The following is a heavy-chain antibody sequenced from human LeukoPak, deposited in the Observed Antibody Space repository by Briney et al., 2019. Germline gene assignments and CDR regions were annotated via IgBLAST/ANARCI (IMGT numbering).Heavy chain of an antibody. D-gene: IGHD7-27*01. V-gene: IGHV3-23*01. CDR3: AKDFSTGEDY. Sequence: GGSLRLSCAASGFTFSNYAMSWVRQAPGKGLEWVSAISNGGGSTYYADSVKGRFTISRDNSKNTLYLQMNSPRAEDTAVYYCAKDFSTGEDYWGQGTLVTVSS. J-gene: IGHJ4*02. CDR1: GFTFSNYA. CDR2: ISNGGGST.